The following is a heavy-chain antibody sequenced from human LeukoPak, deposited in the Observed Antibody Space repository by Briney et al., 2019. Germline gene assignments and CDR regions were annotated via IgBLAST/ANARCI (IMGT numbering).Heavy chain of an antibody. D-gene: IGHD3-10*01. J-gene: IGHJ4*02. CDR3: ARADYGSTYYFDY. Sequence: GGSLRLSCAASGFTFSSYEMNWVRQAPGKGLEWVSYISSSGSTIYYADSVKGRFTISRDNAKNSLYLQMNSLRAEDTAVYYCARADYGSTYYFDYWGQGTLVTVSS. CDR2: ISSSGSTI. V-gene: IGHV3-48*03. CDR1: GFTFSSYE.